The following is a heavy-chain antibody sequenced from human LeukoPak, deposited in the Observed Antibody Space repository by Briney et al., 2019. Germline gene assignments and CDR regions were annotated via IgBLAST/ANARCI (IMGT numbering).Heavy chain of an antibody. CDR3: ARAFDYGGNSYYYYYGMDV. Sequence: GGSLGLSCAASGFTFSSYWMSWVRQAPGKGLEWVANIKQDGSEKYYVDSVKGRFTISRDNAKNSLYLQMNSLRAEDTAVYYCARAFDYGGNSYYYYYGMDVWGQGTTVTVSS. CDR1: GFTFSSYW. D-gene: IGHD4-23*01. J-gene: IGHJ6*02. V-gene: IGHV3-7*05. CDR2: IKQDGSEK.